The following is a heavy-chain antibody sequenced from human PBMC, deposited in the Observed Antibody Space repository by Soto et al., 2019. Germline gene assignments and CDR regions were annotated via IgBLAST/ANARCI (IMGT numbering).Heavy chain of an antibody. CDR3: ARNRLQQNYSYYYIDV. CDR1: GGSISSYY. J-gene: IGHJ6*03. Sequence: QVQLQESGPGLVKPSETLSLTCTVSGGSISSYYWSWIRQPPGKGLEWIAYIYYSGSTNYNPSLKSRVTISVDTSKNQFSLKLSSVTAADTAVYYCARNRLQQNYSYYYIDVWGKGTTVTVSS. V-gene: IGHV4-59*01. D-gene: IGHD4-4*01. CDR2: IYYSGST.